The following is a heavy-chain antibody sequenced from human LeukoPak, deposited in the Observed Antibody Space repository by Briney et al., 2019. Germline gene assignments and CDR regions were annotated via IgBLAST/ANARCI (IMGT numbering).Heavy chain of an antibody. Sequence: PGGSLRLSCAASGFTFSNNWMSWVRQAPGKGLECVANIKKDGSEKYYINSVKGRFTISRDNAKNSLYLQMNSLRAEDTAVYYCAKDPQIFGVVMYYFDYWGQGTLVTVSS. CDR1: GFTFSNNW. CDR2: IKKDGSEK. D-gene: IGHD3-3*01. V-gene: IGHV3-7*03. J-gene: IGHJ4*02. CDR3: AKDPQIFGVVMYYFDY.